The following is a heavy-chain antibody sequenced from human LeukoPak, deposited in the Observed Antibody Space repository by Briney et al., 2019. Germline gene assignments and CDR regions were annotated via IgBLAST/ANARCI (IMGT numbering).Heavy chain of an antibody. Sequence: ASVKVSCKASGYTFTGYDINWVRQATGQGLEWMGWMNPNSGNTGYAQKFQGRVTMTRNTSISTAYMELSSLRSEDTAVYYCARRGIVVVPATAMDVWGKGTTVTVSS. CDR3: ARRGIVVVPATAMDV. CDR2: MNPNSGNT. CDR1: GYTFTGYD. D-gene: IGHD2-2*01. V-gene: IGHV1-8*01. J-gene: IGHJ6*03.